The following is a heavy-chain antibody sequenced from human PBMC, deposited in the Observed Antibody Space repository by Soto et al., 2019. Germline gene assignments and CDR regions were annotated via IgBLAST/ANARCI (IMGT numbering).Heavy chain of an antibody. Sequence: QVPLVQSGAEVKKPGASVKVSCKASGYTFTSYDINWVRQATGQGLEWMGWMNPNSGNTGYAQKFQGRVTMTRNTSISTAYMELSSLRSEDTAVYYCARGPGVAAADHYYYYYMDVWGKGTTVTVSS. CDR3: ARGPGVAAADHYYYYYMDV. CDR1: GYTFTSYD. CDR2: MNPNSGNT. J-gene: IGHJ6*03. V-gene: IGHV1-8*01. D-gene: IGHD6-13*01.